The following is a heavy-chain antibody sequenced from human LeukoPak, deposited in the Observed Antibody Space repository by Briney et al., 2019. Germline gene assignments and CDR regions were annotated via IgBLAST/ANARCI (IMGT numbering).Heavy chain of an antibody. Sequence: VKVSCKASGGTFSSYTISWVRQAPGQGLEWMGRIIPILGIANYAQKFQGRVKITADQSTSTAYMELSSLRSEDTAVYYCATTYATTVTTPFAHWGQGTLVTVSS. J-gene: IGHJ4*02. D-gene: IGHD4-17*01. CDR1: GGTFSSYT. V-gene: IGHV1-69*02. CDR2: IIPILGIA. CDR3: ATTYATTVTTPFAH.